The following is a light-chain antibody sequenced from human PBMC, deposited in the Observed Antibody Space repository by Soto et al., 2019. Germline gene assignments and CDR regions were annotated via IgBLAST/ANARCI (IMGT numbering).Light chain of an antibody. V-gene: IGLV1-40*01. Sequence: QSVLTQPPSVSGAPGQRVTIFCTGSSSNIGAGYDVHWYQQLPGTAPKLPIYGNSNRPSGVPDRFSGSKSGTSAPLAITGLQAEDEADYYCQSYDSSLSALFGGGTKLTVL. CDR1: SSNIGAGYD. CDR3: QSYDSSLSAL. J-gene: IGLJ3*02. CDR2: GNS.